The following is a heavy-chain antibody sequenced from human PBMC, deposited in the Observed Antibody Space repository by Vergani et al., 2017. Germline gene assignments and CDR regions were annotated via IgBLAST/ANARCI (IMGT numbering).Heavy chain of an antibody. CDR3: ARDGTGRDGYNFWYFDL. CDR1: GGTFSSYA. CDR2: IIPIFGTA. Sequence: QVQLVQSGAEVKKPGSSVKVSCKASGGTFSSYAISWVRQAPGQGLEWMGGIIPIFGTANYAQKFQGRVTITADESTSTAYMELSSLSAEDTAVYYCARDGTGRDGYNFWYFDLWGRGTLVTVSS. J-gene: IGHJ2*01. D-gene: IGHD5-24*01. V-gene: IGHV1-69*01.